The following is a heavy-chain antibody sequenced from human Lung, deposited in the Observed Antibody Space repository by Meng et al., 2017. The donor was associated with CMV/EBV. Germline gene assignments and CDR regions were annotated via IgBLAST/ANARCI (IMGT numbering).Heavy chain of an antibody. Sequence: ASXXVSCKASGYTFTSYDINWVRQATGQGLEWMGWMNPNSGNTGYAQKFQGRVTMTRNTSISTAYMELSSLRSEDTAVYYCATVGWTRTIDYCGQGTLVTVSS. CDR3: ATVGWTRTIDY. J-gene: IGHJ4*02. V-gene: IGHV1-8*01. CDR2: MNPNSGNT. D-gene: IGHD1-26*01. CDR1: GYTFTSYD.